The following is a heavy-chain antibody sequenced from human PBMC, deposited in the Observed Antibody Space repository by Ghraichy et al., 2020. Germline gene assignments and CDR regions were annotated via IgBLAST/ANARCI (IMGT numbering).Heavy chain of an antibody. V-gene: IGHV3-21*01. J-gene: IGHJ4*02. D-gene: IGHD2-21*01. CDR3: ARDPNLFVYFDY. CDR1: GFTFSSYS. CDR2: ISSSSSYI. Sequence: GGSLRLSCAASGFTFSSYSMNWVRQAPGKGLEWVSSISSSSSYIDYADSVKGRFTLSRDNAKNSLYLQMSSLRAEDTAVYYCARDPNLFVYFDYWGQGTLVTVSS.